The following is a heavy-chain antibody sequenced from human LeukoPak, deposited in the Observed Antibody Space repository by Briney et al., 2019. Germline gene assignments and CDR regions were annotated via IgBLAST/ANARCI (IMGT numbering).Heavy chain of an antibody. D-gene: IGHD1-26*01. V-gene: IGHV3-53*01. CDR1: GFTVSRYF. Sequence: GGSLRLSCAASGFTVSRYFMTWVRQAPGKGLEWVSLIYPGGDTYYPASVGGRFTISRDNSKNTLYLQMNSLRAEDTAVYYCAREVGSGSYLAHTFDIWGQGTMVTVSS. J-gene: IGHJ3*02. CDR3: AREVGSGSYLAHTFDI. CDR2: IYPGGDT.